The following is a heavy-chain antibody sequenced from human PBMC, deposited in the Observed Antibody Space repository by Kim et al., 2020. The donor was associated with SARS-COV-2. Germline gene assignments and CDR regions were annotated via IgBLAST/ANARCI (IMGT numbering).Heavy chain of an antibody. Sequence: GGSLRLSCAASGFTFSSYAMSWVRQAPGKGLEWVSAISGSGDSTYYADSVKGRFTISRDNSKNTLCLQMNSLRADDTAVYYCAKGSKGSGWYEGYRGQGTLVTVSS. J-gene: IGHJ4*02. V-gene: IGHV3-23*01. CDR2: ISGSGDST. D-gene: IGHD6-19*01. CDR3: AKGSKGSGWYEGY. CDR1: GFTFSSYA.